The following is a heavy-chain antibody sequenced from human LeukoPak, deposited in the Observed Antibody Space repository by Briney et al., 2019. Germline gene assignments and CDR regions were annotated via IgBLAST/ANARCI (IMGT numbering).Heavy chain of an antibody. V-gene: IGHV1-3*01. J-gene: IGHJ4*02. CDR3: ARGASYYYDSSGYYSY. CDR1: GYTFTNYT. CDR2: INAGNGHT. Sequence: ASVKVSCKASGYTFTNYTLHWVRQAPGQRLEWMGWINAGNGHTRDSQKFQGRVTITGDTSASTAYMELSSLRSEDTAVYYCARGASYYYDSSGYYSYWGQGTLVTVSS. D-gene: IGHD3-22*01.